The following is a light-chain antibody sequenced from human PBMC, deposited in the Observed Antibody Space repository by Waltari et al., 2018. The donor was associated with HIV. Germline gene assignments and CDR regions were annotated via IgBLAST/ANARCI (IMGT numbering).Light chain of an antibody. CDR2: WAS. Sequence: IVMTQSPDPLAVSLGERVIITCKSRRTTPYNSENRNYLAWYQQKPGQAPRILIYWASTRAFGVPERFSGSGSGTDFSLTISSLQDDDVAIYFCQQYYSLPVTFGGGTKVERK. CDR1: RTTPYNSENRNY. CDR3: QQYYSLPVT. V-gene: IGKV4-1*01. J-gene: IGKJ4*02.